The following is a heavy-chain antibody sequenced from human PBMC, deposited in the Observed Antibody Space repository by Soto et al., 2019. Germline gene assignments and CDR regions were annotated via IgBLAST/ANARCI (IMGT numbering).Heavy chain of an antibody. CDR1: AYTFTSYV. J-gene: IGHJ6*03. CDR2: ISAYNGNT. Sequence: ASVKVSCKASAYTFTSYVINWVRQAPGQGLEWMGWISAYNGNTNYAQKLQGRVTMTTDTSTSTAYMELRSLRSDDTAVYYCARDNGPGYCTNGVCPKGYYYYYYMDVWGKGTTVTVSS. V-gene: IGHV1-18*01. D-gene: IGHD2-8*01. CDR3: ARDNGPGYCTNGVCPKGYYYYYYMDV.